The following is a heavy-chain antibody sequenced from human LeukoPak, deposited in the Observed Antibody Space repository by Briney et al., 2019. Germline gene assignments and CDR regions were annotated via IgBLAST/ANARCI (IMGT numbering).Heavy chain of an antibody. Sequence: SETLSLTCTASGGSISSYYWSWIRQPPGKGLEWIGEINHSGSTNYNPSLKSRVTISVDTSKNQFSLKLSSVTAADTAVYFAAAGSAGYYYYYMDVWGKGTTVTVSS. CDR2: INHSGST. CDR3: AAGSAGYYYYYMDV. CDR1: GGSISSYY. J-gene: IGHJ6*03. V-gene: IGHV4-34*01. D-gene: IGHD6-13*01.